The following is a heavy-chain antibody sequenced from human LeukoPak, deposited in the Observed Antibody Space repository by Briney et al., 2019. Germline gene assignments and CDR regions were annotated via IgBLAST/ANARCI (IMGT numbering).Heavy chain of an antibody. J-gene: IGHJ4*02. D-gene: IGHD4-17*01. CDR1: GFTFSDYY. Sequence: PGGSLRLSCAASGFTFSDYYMSWIRQAPGKGLEWVSYISSSGSTIYYADSVKGRFTISRDNAKNSLYLQMNSLRAEDTAVYYCARDDNTVTTFFDYWGQGTLVTASS. CDR3: ARDDNTVTTFFDY. V-gene: IGHV3-11*04. CDR2: ISSSGSTI.